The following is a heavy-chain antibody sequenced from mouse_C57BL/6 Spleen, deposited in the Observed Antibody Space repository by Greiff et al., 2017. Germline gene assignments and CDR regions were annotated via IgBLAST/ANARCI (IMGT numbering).Heavy chain of an antibody. CDR2: IWSGGST. V-gene: IGHV2-2*01. D-gene: IGHD1-1*01. CDR1: GFSLPSYG. Sequence: QVQLQQSGPGLVQPSQSLSITCTVSGFSLPSYGVHWVRQSPGKGLEWLGVIWSGGSTDYNAAFISRLSISKDNSKSQVFFKMNGLQADDTAIYYCARTENYGSPYAMDYWGQGTSVTVSS. CDR3: ARTENYGSPYAMDY. J-gene: IGHJ4*01.